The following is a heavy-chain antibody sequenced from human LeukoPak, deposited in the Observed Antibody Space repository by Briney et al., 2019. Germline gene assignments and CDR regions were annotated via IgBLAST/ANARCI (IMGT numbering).Heavy chain of an antibody. J-gene: IGHJ4*02. V-gene: IGHV1-2*02. CDR3: ARADPVGY. CDR2: INSNTGGT. CDR1: GYTFTGSF. Sequence: ASVKVSCKASGYTFTGSFMHWVRQAPGQGLEWMGWINSNTGGTKFAQKFQGRVTMTRDTSISTAYMELSRLRSDDTAVYYYARADPVGYWGQGTQVTVSS.